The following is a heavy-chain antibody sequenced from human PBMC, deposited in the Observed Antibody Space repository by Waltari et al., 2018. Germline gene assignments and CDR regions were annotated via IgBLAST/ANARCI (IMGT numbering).Heavy chain of an antibody. CDR2: INPNSGGT. CDR1: GGTFSSYA. J-gene: IGHJ5*02. Sequence: QVQLVQSGAEVKKPGSSVKVSCKASGGTFSSYAISWVRQAPGQGLEWMGRINPNSGGTNYAQKFQGRVTMTRDTSISTAYMELSRLRSDDTAVYYCARDLKVARIWFDPWGQGTLVTVSS. V-gene: IGHV1-2*06. CDR3: ARDLKVARIWFDP. D-gene: IGHD5-12*01.